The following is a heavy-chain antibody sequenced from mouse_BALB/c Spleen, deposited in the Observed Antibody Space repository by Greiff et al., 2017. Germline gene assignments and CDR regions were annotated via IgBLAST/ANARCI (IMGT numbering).Heavy chain of an antibody. Sequence: QVQLQQSGAELVRPGSSVKISCKASGYAFSSYWMNWVKQRPGQGLEWIGQIYPGDGDTNYNGKFKGKATLTADKSSSTAYMQLSSLTSEDSAVYFCARGNYYGSSYGYFDVWGAGTTVTVSS. J-gene: IGHJ1*01. V-gene: IGHV1-80*01. CDR2: IYPGDGDT. CDR3: ARGNYYGSSYGYFDV. D-gene: IGHD1-1*01. CDR1: GYAFSSYW.